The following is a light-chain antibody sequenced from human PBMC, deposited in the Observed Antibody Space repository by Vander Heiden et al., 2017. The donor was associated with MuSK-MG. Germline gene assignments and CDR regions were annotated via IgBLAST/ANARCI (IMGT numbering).Light chain of an antibody. CDR1: QSISSY. Sequence: IQMTQSPSSLSASVGDRVTITRRASQSISSYLNWYQQKPGKAPKLLIYAASSLQSGVPSRFSGSGSGTDFTLTISSLQPEDFATYYCQQSDSTPWTFGQGTKVEIK. CDR2: AAS. CDR3: QQSDSTPWT. V-gene: IGKV1-39*01. J-gene: IGKJ1*01.